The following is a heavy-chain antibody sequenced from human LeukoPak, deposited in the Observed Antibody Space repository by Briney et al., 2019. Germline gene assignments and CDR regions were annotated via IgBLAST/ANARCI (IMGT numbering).Heavy chain of an antibody. D-gene: IGHD2-15*01. V-gene: IGHV4-39*07. CDR3: ARGMVGVANDAFDI. CDR2: IYYSGST. CDR1: GGSISSSSYY. Sequence: SETLSLTCTVSGGSISSSSYYWGWIRQPPGKGLEWIGSIYYSGSTYYNPSLKSRVTISVDTSKNQFSLKLSSVTAADTAVYYCARGMVGVANDAFDIWGQGTMVTVSS. J-gene: IGHJ3*02.